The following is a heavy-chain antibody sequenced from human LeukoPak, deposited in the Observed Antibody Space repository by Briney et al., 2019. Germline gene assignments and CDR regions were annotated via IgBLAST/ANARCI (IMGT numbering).Heavy chain of an antibody. V-gene: IGHV3-48*02. CDR1: GFTFSSYS. CDR2: IRSSGSPI. Sequence: GGSLRLPCAASGFTFSSYSMNWVRQAPGKGLEWVSYIRSSGSPIYYADSVRGRFTISRDNAKNSLYLQMNSLRDEDTAVYYCVRDPDALDFWGQGTPVTVPS. J-gene: IGHJ4*02. CDR3: VRDPDALDF.